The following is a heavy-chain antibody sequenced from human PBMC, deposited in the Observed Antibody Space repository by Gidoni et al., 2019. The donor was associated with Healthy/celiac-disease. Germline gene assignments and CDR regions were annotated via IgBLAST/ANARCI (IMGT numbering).Heavy chain of an antibody. D-gene: IGHD3-22*01. V-gene: IGHV1-69*09. J-gene: IGHJ5*02. CDR1: GGTFSSYA. CDR2: IIPILGIE. Sequence: QVQLVQSGAEVQKPGSSVKFSCKASGGTFSSYAISWVRQAPGQGLEWMGRIIPILGIEDYAQKCQGRVTITADKATSTAYMGLSSLRSEDTSVYYSAVVVITTYAPWGQGTLVTVSS. CDR3: AVVVITTYAP.